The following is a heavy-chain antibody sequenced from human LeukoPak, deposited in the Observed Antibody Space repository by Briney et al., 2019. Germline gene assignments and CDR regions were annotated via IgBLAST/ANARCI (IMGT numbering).Heavy chain of an antibody. CDR1: GFVVSSKY. D-gene: IGHD1-26*01. V-gene: IGHV3-53*01. J-gene: IGHJ4*02. CDR2: MLQGGST. CDR3: ATAAGEVGATWIFDY. Sequence: GGSLRLSCAASGFVVSSKYMTWVRLAPGRGPEWVSLMLQGGSTYYADSVKGRFTISRDNSKNTLYLQMNTLRDEDTAVYYCATAAGEVGATWIFDYWGQGTLVTVFS.